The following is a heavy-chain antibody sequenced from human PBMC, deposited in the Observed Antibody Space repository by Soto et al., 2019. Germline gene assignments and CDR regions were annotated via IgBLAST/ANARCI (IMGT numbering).Heavy chain of an antibody. Sequence: SETLSLTCTVSGCSISSSSYYWGWIRQPPGKGLEWIGSIYYSGSTYYNPSLKSRVTISVDTSKNQFSLKLSSVTAADTAVYYCARHEASRITMIVVVIPYYFDYWGQGTLVTVS. CDR3: ARHEASRITMIVVVIPYYFDY. CDR2: IYYSGST. J-gene: IGHJ4*02. V-gene: IGHV4-39*01. CDR1: GCSISSSSYY. D-gene: IGHD3-22*01.